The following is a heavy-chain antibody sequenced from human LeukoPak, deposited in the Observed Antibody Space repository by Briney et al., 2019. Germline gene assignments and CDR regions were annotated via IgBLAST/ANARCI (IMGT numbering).Heavy chain of an antibody. CDR1: GFTFSDYA. Sequence: GGSLRLSCTTSGFTFSDYAVSWVRQAPGKGLEWIGFIRNKANGGTTEYAASVKGRFAISRDDSKTIAHLQMSSLKTEDTAVYYCSRFYSSGWASGAFDIWGQGTMVTVSS. J-gene: IGHJ3*02. V-gene: IGHV3-49*04. CDR2: IRNKANGGTT. D-gene: IGHD3-22*01. CDR3: SRFYSSGWASGAFDI.